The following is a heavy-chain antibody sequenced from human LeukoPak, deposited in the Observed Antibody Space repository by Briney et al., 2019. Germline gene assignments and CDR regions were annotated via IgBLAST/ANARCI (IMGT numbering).Heavy chain of an antibody. CDR3: ARTPLRLRLGELSPHSVSYFDY. Sequence: GGSLRLSCAASGFTFSSYEMNWVRQAPGKGLEWVSYISSSGSTIYYADSVKGRFTISRDNAKNSLYLQMDSLRAEDTAVYYCARTPLRLRLGELSPHSVSYFDYWGQGTLVTVSS. J-gene: IGHJ4*02. V-gene: IGHV3-48*03. D-gene: IGHD3-16*02. CDR1: GFTFSSYE. CDR2: ISSSGSTI.